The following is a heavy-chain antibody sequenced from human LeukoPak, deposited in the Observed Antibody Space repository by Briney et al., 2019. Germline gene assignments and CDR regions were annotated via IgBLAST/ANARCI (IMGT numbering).Heavy chain of an antibody. CDR3: ARAKIVGATNGVWNWFDP. V-gene: IGHV6-1*01. D-gene: IGHD1-26*01. CDR2: TYYRSKWYN. J-gene: IGHJ5*02. Sequence: SQTLSLTCAISGDSVSSNSAAWNWIRQSPSRGLEWLGRTYYRSKWYNDYAVSVKSRITINPDTSKNQFSLQLNSVTPEDTAVYYGARAKIVGATNGVWNWFDPWGQGTLVTVSS. CDR1: GDSVSSNSAA.